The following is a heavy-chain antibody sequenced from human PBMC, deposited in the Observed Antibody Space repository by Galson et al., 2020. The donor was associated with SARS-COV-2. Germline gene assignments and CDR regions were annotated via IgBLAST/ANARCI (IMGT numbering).Heavy chain of an antibody. CDR2: IYYSGST. D-gene: IGHD3-10*01. J-gene: IGHJ6*02. Sequence: SETLSLTCTVSGGSISSGGYYWSWIRQHPGKGLEWIGYIYYSGSTYYNPSLKSRVTISVDTSKNQFSLKLSSVTAADTAVYYCARDTMVRGAYTDYYYYYGMDVWGQGTTVTVSS. CDR1: GGSISSGGYY. V-gene: IGHV4-31*03. CDR3: ARDTMVRGAYTDYYYYYGMDV.